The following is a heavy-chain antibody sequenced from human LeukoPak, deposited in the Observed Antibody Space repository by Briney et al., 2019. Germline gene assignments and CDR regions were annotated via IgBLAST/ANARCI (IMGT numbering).Heavy chain of an antibody. V-gene: IGHV3-43D*03. CDR2: ISWDGGST. CDR1: GFTFDDYA. J-gene: IGHJ2*01. D-gene: IGHD3-16*02. CDR3: ARGRYYDYVWGSYRYESWYFDL. Sequence: QPGGSLRLSCAASGFTFDDYAMHWVRQAPGKGLEWVSLISWDGGSTYYADSVKGRFTISRDNSKNSLYLQMNSLRAEHTALYYCARGRYYDYVWGSYRYESWYFDLWGRGTLVTVSS.